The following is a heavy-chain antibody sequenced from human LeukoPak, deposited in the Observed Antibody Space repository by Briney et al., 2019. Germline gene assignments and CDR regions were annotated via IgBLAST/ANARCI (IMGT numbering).Heavy chain of an antibody. CDR2: FEPEDGET. D-gene: IGHD1-7*01. J-gene: IGHJ3*02. Sequence: SSVTLSCTVSGYALTELSMHWVRHAPGKGLGWGGGFEPEDGETIYAQKFQGRVTMTDDTSTDTAYMQLSSLRSEDTAVYYRATGIWNYDRRAFDIWGQGTMVTVSS. CDR3: ATGIWNYDRRAFDI. V-gene: IGHV1-24*01. CDR1: GYALTELS.